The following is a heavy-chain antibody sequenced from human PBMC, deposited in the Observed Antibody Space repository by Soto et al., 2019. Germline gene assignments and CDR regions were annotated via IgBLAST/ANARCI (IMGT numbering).Heavy chain of an antibody. CDR3: AKTQGGYYGMDV. J-gene: IGHJ6*02. V-gene: IGHV3-30*18. D-gene: IGHD3-16*01. Sequence: GGSLRLSCAASGFTFSSYGMHWVRQAPGKGLEWVAVISYDGSNKYYADSVKGRFTISRDNSKNTLYLQMNSLRAEDTAVYYCAKTQGGYYGMDVWGQGTTVTVSS. CDR1: GFTFSSYG. CDR2: ISYDGSNK.